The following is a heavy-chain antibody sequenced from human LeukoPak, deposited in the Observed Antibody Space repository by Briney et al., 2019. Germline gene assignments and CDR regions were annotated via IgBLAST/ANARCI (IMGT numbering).Heavy chain of an antibody. CDR1: GGSISSYY. CDR3: ARLGGSYALTDY. CDR2: IYYSGST. J-gene: IGHJ4*02. V-gene: IGHV4-59*08. Sequence: SETLSLTCTVSGGSISSYYWSWIRQPPGKGLEWIGYIYYSGSTNYNPSLKSRVTISVDTSKNQFSLKLNSVTAADTAVYYCARLGGSYALTDYWGQGTLVTVSS. D-gene: IGHD1-26*01.